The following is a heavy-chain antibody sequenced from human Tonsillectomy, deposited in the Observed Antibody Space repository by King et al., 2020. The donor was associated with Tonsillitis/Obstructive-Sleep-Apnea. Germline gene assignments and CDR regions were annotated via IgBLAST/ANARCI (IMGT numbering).Heavy chain of an antibody. Sequence: LQLQESGPGLVKPSETLSLTCTVSGGSISSYYWSWIRQPPGKGLEWIGYIYYSGSTNYNPSLKSRFTISVDTSKNQFSLKLSSVTAADTAVYYCARHSSSPGATLFDYWGQGTLVTVSS. V-gene: IGHV4-59*01. CDR2: IYYSGST. CDR1: GGSISSYY. J-gene: IGHJ4*02. CDR3: ARHSSSPGATLFDY. D-gene: IGHD6-6*01.